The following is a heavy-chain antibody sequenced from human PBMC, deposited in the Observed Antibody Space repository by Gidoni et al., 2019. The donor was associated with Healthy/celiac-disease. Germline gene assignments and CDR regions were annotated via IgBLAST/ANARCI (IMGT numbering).Heavy chain of an antibody. CDR2: ISWNSGSI. J-gene: IGHJ3*02. D-gene: IGHD6-13*01. CDR1: GFTFDDYA. CDR3: AKGHSSSWYGAFDI. Sequence: EVQLLESGGGLVQPGRSLSLSCAASGFTFDDYAMHWVRQAPGKGREWVSGISWNSGSIGYADSVKGRFTISRDNAKNSLYLQMNSLRAEDTALYYCAKGHSSSWYGAFDIWGQGTMVTVSS. V-gene: IGHV3-9*01.